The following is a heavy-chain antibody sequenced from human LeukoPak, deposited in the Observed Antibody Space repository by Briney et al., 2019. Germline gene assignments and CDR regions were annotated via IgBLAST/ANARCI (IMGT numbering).Heavy chain of an antibody. V-gene: IGHV3-21*04. CDR1: GFTFSTYA. CDR3: ARDQYDTWSRRGNFDS. Sequence: GGSLRLSCAASGFTFSTYAMSWVRQAPGKGLEWVSSISSSSSYIYYADSVKGRFTISRDNAKNSLYLQMNSLRVEDTAVFYCARDQYDTWSRRGNFDSWGQGTLVIVSS. D-gene: IGHD3-3*01. J-gene: IGHJ4*02. CDR2: ISSSSSYI.